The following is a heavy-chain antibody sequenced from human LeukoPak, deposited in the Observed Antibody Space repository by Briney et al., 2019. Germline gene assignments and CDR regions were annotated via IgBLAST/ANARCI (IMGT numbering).Heavy chain of an antibody. CDR1: GYGFTNHY. J-gene: IGHJ6*03. Sequence: ASVRLSCEASGYGFTNHYIHWVRQAPGQGLEWMGMIGPSGVATTFAQRFQDRVTMTSDTSTTTVYMELRSLRFDDTATYYCARDAKDELVRRDYYYMDVWGKGTTVTVSS. D-gene: IGHD6-13*01. V-gene: IGHV1-46*01. CDR2: IGPSGVAT. CDR3: ARDAKDELVRRDYYYMDV.